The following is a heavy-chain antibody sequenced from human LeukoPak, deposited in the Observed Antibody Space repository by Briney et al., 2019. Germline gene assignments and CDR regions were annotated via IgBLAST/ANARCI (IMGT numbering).Heavy chain of an antibody. D-gene: IGHD2-2*01. Sequence: GESLRLSCSASGFDFSTYAMHWVRLTPGKGLEFVSAISKSGDDTSYGNDVKGRFTISRDNIKNTVDLEMGSLRVDDTGIYYCARIPEYWGQGTVVTVSS. CDR1: GFDFSTYA. CDR3: ARIPEY. V-gene: IGHV3-64*01. CDR2: ISKSGDDT. J-gene: IGHJ1*01.